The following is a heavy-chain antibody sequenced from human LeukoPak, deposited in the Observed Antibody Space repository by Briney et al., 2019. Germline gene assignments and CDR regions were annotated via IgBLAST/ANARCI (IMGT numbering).Heavy chain of an antibody. V-gene: IGHV3-21*01. CDR1: GFTFSSYS. Sequence: GGSLRLSCAASGFTFSSYSMNWVRQAPGKGLEWGSSIISSRSYIYYADSVKGRFTISRDNAKNSLYLQMNSLRAEDTAVYYCATLMTTVTTSGALRFDYWGQGTLVTVSS. D-gene: IGHD4-17*01. CDR3: ATLMTTVTTSGALRFDY. CDR2: IISSRSYI. J-gene: IGHJ4*02.